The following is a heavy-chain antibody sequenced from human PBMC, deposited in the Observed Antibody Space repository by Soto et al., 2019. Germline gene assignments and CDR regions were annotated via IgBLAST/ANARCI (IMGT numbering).Heavy chain of an antibody. V-gene: IGHV4-31*03. J-gene: IGHJ2*01. CDR2: IYYSGST. CDR3: ARDGLIRYCSGGSCYRNWYFDL. Sequence: QVQLQESGPGLVKPSQTLSLTCTVSGGSISSGGYYWSWIRQHPGKGLEWIGYIYYSGSTYYNPSRKSRVTISVDTSKNQFSLKLSSVTAADTAVYYCARDGLIRYCSGGSCYRNWYFDLWGRGTLVTVSS. CDR1: GGSISSGGYY. D-gene: IGHD2-15*01.